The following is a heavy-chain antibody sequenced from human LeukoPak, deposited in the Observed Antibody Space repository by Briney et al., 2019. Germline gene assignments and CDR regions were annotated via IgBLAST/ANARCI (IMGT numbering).Heavy chain of an antibody. D-gene: IGHD6-13*01. J-gene: IGHJ5*02. CDR2: MYHSGST. V-gene: IGHV4-4*02. Sequence: SETLSLTCAVFGGSISSNNWWSWVRQPPGKGLEWIGEMYHSGSTYYNPSLKSRVTISVDTSKNQFSLKLSSVTAADTAVYYCARDLYSSRSFDPWGQGTLVTVSS. CDR1: GGSISSNNW. CDR3: ARDLYSSRSFDP.